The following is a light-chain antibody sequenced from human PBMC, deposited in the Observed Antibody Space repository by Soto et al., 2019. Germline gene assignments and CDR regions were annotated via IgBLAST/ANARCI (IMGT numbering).Light chain of an antibody. J-gene: IGKJ1*01. CDR2: GTS. V-gene: IGKV3-20*01. Sequence: EIVLTQSPGTLSLSPGERATLSCRASQSVSSTYLAWYQQKPGQAPRLLIYGTSSRATGIPDRFGGSGSGTDFTLTISRLEPEDFAVYYCQQYGSSPWTFGQGTKVEIK. CDR1: QSVSSTY. CDR3: QQYGSSPWT.